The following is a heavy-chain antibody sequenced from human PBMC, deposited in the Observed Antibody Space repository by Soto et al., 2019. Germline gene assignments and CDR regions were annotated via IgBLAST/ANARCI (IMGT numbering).Heavy chain of an antibody. V-gene: IGHV4-30-2*06. CDR1: GGSISRAGYS. CDR3: ARSRVVTTYFDY. Sequence: QLQLQESGSRLVKPSQTLSLTCSVSGGSISRAGYSWSWIRQSPGKGLEWIGYIYNSGSPFYNPFLKRRLTISVDRSKNQLSLQLYSVTAADTAVYYCARSRVVTTYFDYWGQGTLVTVSS. D-gene: IGHD2-15*01. J-gene: IGHJ4*02. CDR2: IYNSGSP.